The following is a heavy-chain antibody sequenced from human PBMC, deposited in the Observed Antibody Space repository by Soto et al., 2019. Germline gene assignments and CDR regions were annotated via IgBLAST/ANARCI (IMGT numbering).Heavy chain of an antibody. CDR1: GGSISSSNW. Sequence: QVQLQESGPGLVKPSGTLSLTCAVSGGSISSSNWWSWVRQPPGKGLEWIGEIYHSGSTNYNPSLKRRVTISVDKSKNQFSLKLSSVTAADTAVYYCARLYDSSGYSWGYSFDYWGQGTLVTVSS. CDR3: ARLYDSSGYSWGYSFDY. CDR2: IYHSGST. V-gene: IGHV4-4*02. D-gene: IGHD3-22*01. J-gene: IGHJ4*02.